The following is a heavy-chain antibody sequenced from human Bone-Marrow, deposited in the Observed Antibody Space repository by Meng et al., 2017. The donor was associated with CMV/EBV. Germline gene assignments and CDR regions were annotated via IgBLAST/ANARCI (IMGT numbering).Heavy chain of an antibody. CDR1: GGTFSSYA. V-gene: IGHV1-69*10. D-gene: IGHD2-2*01. J-gene: IGHJ3*02. CDR2: IIPILGIA. CDR3: ARDLGCSSTSCYLIGVDAFDI. Sequence: SVKVSCKASGGTFSSYAISWVRQAPGQGLEWMGGIIPILGIANYAQKFQGRVTITADKSTSTAYMELSRLRSDDTAVYYCARDLGCSSTSCYLIGVDAFDIWGQGTMVTVSS.